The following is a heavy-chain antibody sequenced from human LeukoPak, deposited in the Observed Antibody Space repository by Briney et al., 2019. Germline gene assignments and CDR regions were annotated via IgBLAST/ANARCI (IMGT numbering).Heavy chain of an antibody. CDR2: IHTSGST. CDR1: GDSISSSSSYY. Sequence: PSQTLSLTCTVSGDSISSSSSYYWSWIRQPAGKGLEWIGRIHTSGSTNYNPSLKSRVTISVDTSKNQFSLKLSSVTAADTAVYYCARIDSSSWYVYWGQGTLVTVSS. CDR3: ARIDSSSWYVY. J-gene: IGHJ4*02. V-gene: IGHV4-61*02. D-gene: IGHD6-13*01.